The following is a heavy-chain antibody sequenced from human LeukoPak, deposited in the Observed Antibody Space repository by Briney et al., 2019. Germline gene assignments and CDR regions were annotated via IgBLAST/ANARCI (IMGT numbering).Heavy chain of an antibody. Sequence: ASVKVSCKASGYTFTSYDINWVRQATGQGLEWMGWMNPNSGNTGYAQKFQGRVTMTRNTSINTAYMELGSLRPEDTAVYYCARIDYSNAFDIWGRGTMVTVSS. V-gene: IGHV1-8*01. CDR3: ARIDYSNAFDI. CDR1: GYTFTSYD. CDR2: MNPNSGNT. D-gene: IGHD4-11*01. J-gene: IGHJ3*02.